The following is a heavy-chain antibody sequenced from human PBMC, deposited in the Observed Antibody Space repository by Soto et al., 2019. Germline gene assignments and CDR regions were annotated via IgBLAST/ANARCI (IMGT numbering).Heavy chain of an antibody. CDR2: ISSSSSYI. CDR1: GFTFSSYS. D-gene: IGHD3-3*01. Sequence: GGSLRLSCAASGFTFSSYSMNWVRQAPGKGLEWVSSISSSSSYIYYADSVKGRFTISRDNAKNSLYLQMNSLRAEDTAVYYCARDYDFWSGYNKPAFDYWGQGTLVTVSS. J-gene: IGHJ4*02. V-gene: IGHV3-21*01. CDR3: ARDYDFWSGYNKPAFDY.